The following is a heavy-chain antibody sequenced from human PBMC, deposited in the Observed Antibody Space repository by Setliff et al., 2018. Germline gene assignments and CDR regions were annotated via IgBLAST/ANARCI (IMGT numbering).Heavy chain of an antibody. CDR2: IYTSWST. Sequence: SETLSLTCTVSGGSISSYCWSWIRQPAGKGLEWIGQIYTSWSTNYNPSLKSRVTISLDTSNNQFSLSLSSVTAADTAVYYCARDVGMVRGVIYTLFDYWGQGTLVTVSS. CDR3: ARDVGMVRGVIYTLFDY. D-gene: IGHD3-10*01. CDR1: GGSISSYC. V-gene: IGHV4-4*07. J-gene: IGHJ4*02.